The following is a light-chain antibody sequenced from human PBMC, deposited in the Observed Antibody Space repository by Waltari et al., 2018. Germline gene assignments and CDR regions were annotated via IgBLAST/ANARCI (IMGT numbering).Light chain of an antibody. CDR1: SGSPSTPSH. Sequence: QSVVTQEPSLSVSPGGPVPLTCALSSGSPSTPSHPTWYQQTPGQAPRTLVYKANARSSGVPDRFSGSILGNTAALTITGAQADDESDYYCALYMGSGIWVFGGGTRLTVL. CDR3: ALYMGSGIWV. V-gene: IGLV8-61*01. CDR2: KAN. J-gene: IGLJ3*02.